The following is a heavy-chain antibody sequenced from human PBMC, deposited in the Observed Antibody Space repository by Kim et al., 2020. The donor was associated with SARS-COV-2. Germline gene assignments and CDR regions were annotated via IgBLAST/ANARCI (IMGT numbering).Heavy chain of an antibody. CDR1: GGSISSYY. V-gene: IGHV4-59*01. CDR3: SRDLRGWLQPPAYWYFVL. CDR2: IYYSGST. Sequence: SETLSLTCTVSGGSISSYYWSWIRQPPGKGLEWIGYIYYSGSTNYNPSLKSRVTISVDTSKNQFSLKLSSVTAAETAVHYYSRDLRGWLQPPAYWYFVL. J-gene: IGHJ2*01. D-gene: IGHD5-12*01.